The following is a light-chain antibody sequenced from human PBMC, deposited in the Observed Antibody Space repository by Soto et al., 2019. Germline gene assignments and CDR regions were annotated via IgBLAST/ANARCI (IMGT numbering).Light chain of an antibody. Sequence: QSVLTQPASVSGSPGQSITISCTGTSSDVGAYNYVSWYQQHPDKAPKLMIYEVSNRPSGGSNRFSGSKSGNTASLTISGLQAEDEADYYCSSYTTSSTWVFGGGTQLTVL. CDR2: EVS. J-gene: IGLJ7*01. CDR1: SSDVGAYNY. V-gene: IGLV2-14*01. CDR3: SSYTTSSTWV.